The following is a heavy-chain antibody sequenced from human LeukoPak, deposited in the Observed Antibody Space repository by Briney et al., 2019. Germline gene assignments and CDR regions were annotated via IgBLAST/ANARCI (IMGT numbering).Heavy chain of an antibody. J-gene: IGHJ5*02. CDR2: ISAYNGNT. CDR1: GYSFTNYG. Sequence: ASVKVSCKASGYSFTNYGISWVRQAPGQGLEWMGWISAYNGNTDYAQKFQGRVTMTTDTSTSTAYMELRSLRSDDTAVYYCARDPHIAAAGNDWFDPWGQGTLVTVFS. V-gene: IGHV1-18*01. D-gene: IGHD6-13*01. CDR3: ARDPHIAAAGNDWFDP.